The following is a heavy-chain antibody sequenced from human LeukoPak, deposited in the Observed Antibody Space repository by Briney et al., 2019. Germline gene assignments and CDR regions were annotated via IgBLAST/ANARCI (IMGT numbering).Heavy chain of an antibody. V-gene: IGHV4-38-2*02. CDR2: IYHSGST. CDR1: GYSINSGYY. J-gene: IGHJ3*02. Sequence: PSETLSLTCSVSGYSINSGYYWGWIRQPPGKGLEWIGTIYHSGSTYCNPSLKSRVTISIDTSKNQFSLKLSSVTAADTAVYYCARGASSVNRVHAFDIWGQGTMVTVSS. CDR3: ARGASSVNRVHAFDI. D-gene: IGHD5/OR15-5a*01.